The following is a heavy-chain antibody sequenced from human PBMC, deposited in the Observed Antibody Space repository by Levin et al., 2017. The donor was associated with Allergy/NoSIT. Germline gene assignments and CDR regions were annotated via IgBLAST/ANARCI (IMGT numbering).Heavy chain of an antibody. V-gene: IGHV3-11*05. CDR2: ISGTSSAI. CDR1: GFTFRDYY. J-gene: IGHJ4*02. Sequence: GGSLRLSCAASGFTFRDYYMSWIRQAPGKGLELVSYISGTSSAIIYADSVKGRFTISRDNAQNSLYLQMNSLRAADPAVYFCARGPLAAAANYWGQGTLVTVSS. CDR3: ARGPLAAAANY. D-gene: IGHD6-13*01.